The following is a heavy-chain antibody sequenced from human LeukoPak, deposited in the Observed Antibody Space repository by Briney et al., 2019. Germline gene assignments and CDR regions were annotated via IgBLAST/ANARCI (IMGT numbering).Heavy chain of an antibody. J-gene: IGHJ4*02. D-gene: IGHD1-26*01. CDR1: GYTFTGYY. CDR2: INPNSGGT. CDR3: ARESYSGSYYVVLDY. V-gene: IGHV1-2*06. Sequence: ASVKVSCXASGYTFTGYYMHWVRQAPGQGLEWMGRINPNSGGTNYAQKFQGRVTMTRDTSISTAYMELSRLRSDDTAVYYCARESYSGSYYVVLDYWGQGTLVTVSS.